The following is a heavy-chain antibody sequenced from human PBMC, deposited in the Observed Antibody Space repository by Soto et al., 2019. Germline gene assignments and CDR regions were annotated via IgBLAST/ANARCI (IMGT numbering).Heavy chain of an antibody. CDR2: MHPNSGNT. CDR3: ARRTPIAVAVYGMDV. CDR1: GYTFTSYD. Sequence: QVQLVQSGAEVKKPGASVKVSCKASGYTFTSYDINWVRQANGQVLEWMGWMHPNSGNTGYAQKFQGRVTMTRITSIITAYMELSSMRSEDTAGYYCARRTPIAVAVYGMDVRGQGTTGTVSS. D-gene: IGHD6-19*01. J-gene: IGHJ6*02. V-gene: IGHV1-8*01.